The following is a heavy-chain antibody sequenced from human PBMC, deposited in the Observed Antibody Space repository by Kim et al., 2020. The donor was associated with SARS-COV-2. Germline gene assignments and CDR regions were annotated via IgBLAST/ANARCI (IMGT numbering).Heavy chain of an antibody. J-gene: IGHJ4*02. CDR2: ISYDESKT. D-gene: IGHD5-12*01. CDR1: GFTLSSHG. Sequence: GGSLRLSCAASGFTLSSHGMHWVRQAPGKGLEWVAVISYDESKTYYADSVKGRFTISRDNSKNTVYLQMNSLRADDTAVYYCAKDRLRGGYDFNFWGTGT. V-gene: IGHV3-30*18. CDR3: AKDRLRGGYDFNF.